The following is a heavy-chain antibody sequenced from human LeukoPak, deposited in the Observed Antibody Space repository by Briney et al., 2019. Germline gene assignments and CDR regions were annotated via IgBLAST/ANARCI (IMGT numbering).Heavy chain of an antibody. Sequence: GGSLRLSCAASGFTFASGFTFSNAWMSWVRQAPGKGLEWVGRIKTKGDGGTTDYAAPVKGRFTISRDDSKSTMYVQMNSLKIEDTAVYYCTTDPILEELLVTDFDYWGQGTLVTVSS. CDR1: GFTFSNAW. J-gene: IGHJ4*02. CDR2: IKTKGDGGTT. V-gene: IGHV3-15*01. CDR3: TTDPILEELLVTDFDY. D-gene: IGHD3-10*01.